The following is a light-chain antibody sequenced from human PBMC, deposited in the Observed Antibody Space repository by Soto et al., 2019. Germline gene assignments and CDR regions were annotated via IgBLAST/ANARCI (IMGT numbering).Light chain of an antibody. J-gene: IGLJ1*01. CDR3: SSFTTSHTYV. CDR1: TRDIAGYNY. CDR2: QAT. V-gene: IGLV2-14*01. Sequence: QSALTQPASVSGSLGQSITISCTGTTRDIAGYNYISWYQQLPGKVPKLLIYQATIRPSGTSNRFSGSKSGNTASLTSSGLQAEDEADYYCSSFTTSHTYVFGTGTKVTVL.